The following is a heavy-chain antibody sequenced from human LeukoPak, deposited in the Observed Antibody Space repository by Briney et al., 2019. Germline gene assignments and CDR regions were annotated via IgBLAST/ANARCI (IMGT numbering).Heavy chain of an antibody. D-gene: IGHD5-12*01. Sequence: GGSLRLSWAACGFIFSNAWMNWVRQAPGKGLEWVGRIKSKTEGGTTDYAAPVKGRFTISRDDSQNTVDLQISSLTAEDTAMYFCTTTYIVASTRKFGDYWGQGTLVVVSS. CDR2: IKSKTEGGTT. CDR3: TTTYIVASTRKFGDY. CDR1: GFIFSNAW. J-gene: IGHJ4*02. V-gene: IGHV3-15*01.